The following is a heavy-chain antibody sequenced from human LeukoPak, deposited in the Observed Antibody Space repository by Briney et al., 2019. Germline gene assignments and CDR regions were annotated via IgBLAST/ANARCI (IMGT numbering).Heavy chain of an antibody. J-gene: IGHJ4*02. CDR3: ARGRWHPSVRVDY. CDR1: GGSFSGYY. D-gene: IGHD6-13*01. Sequence: SETLSLTCAVYGGSFSGYYWSWIRQPPGKGLEWIGEINHSGSTNYNPSLKSRVTISVYTSKNQFSLKLNSVTAADTAVYYCARGRWHPSVRVDYWGQGTLVTVSS. CDR2: INHSGST. V-gene: IGHV4-34*01.